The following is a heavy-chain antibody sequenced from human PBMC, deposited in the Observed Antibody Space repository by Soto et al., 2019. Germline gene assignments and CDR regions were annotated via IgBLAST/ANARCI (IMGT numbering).Heavy chain of an antibody. CDR1: GGSIISYC. CDR2: IYYSGST. D-gene: IGHD2-2*01. CDR3: ARAPGASRFKFDS. J-gene: IGHJ4*02. V-gene: IGHV4-59*01. Sequence: SETLSVTCTVAGGSIISYCWSWIRQPPGKGLEWIGYIYYSGSTSYNPSLKSRVTISADTSKNQVSLNLNSVTAADTAVYYCARAPGASRFKFDSWGQGTLVTVSS.